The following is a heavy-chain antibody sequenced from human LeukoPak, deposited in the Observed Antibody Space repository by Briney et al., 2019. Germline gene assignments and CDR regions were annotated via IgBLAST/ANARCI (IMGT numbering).Heavy chain of an antibody. CDR3: ASYIRAPFDI. J-gene: IGHJ3*02. CDR1: GFTFSTYE. D-gene: IGHD3-10*01. CDR2: ISTSGRTI. Sequence: SGGSLRLSCAASGFTFSTYEMNWVRQAPGRGLEWVSYISTSGRTIYYADSAKGRFTISRDNAKHSLYLQMNSLRAEDTAVYYCASYIRAPFDIWGQGTMVTVSS. V-gene: IGHV3-48*03.